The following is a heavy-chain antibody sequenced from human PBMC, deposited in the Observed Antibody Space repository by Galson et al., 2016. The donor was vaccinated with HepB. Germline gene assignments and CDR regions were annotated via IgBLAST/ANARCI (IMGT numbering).Heavy chain of an antibody. CDR3: AKEDGSYFDY. D-gene: IGHD1-26*01. V-gene: IGHV3-23*01. Sequence: SLRLSCAASGFTFSTYAMNWVRQAPGKGLEWVSAISAIGSATGHYTYYTDSVKGRFTIYRDNSKNTLYLQVNSLRAEDTAVYYCAKEDGSYFDYWGQGTLVTVSS. CDR2: ISAIGSATGHYT. CDR1: GFTFSTYA. J-gene: IGHJ4*02.